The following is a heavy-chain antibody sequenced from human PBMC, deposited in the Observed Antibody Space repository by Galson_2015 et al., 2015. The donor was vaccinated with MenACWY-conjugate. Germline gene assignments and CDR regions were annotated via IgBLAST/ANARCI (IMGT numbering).Heavy chain of an antibody. CDR2: ISPGDSNT. CDR3: ARHPPGGRGMGV. V-gene: IGHV5-51*01. D-gene: IGHD1-26*01. CDR1: GYSFTTYW. J-gene: IGHJ6*02. Sequence: QSGAEVKKPGESLKISCTTTGYSFTTYWIAWVRQMPGTGLEWMGLISPGDSNTRYSPSFQGQVTISADKSISTAYPQWSSLKASDTAMYYCARHPPGGRGMGVWGQGTTVTVSS.